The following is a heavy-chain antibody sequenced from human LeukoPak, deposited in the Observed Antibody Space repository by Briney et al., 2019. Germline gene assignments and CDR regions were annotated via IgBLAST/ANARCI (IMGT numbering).Heavy chain of an antibody. J-gene: IGHJ4*02. Sequence: SQTLSLTCTVSGGSISGGSFYWSWIRQTAGKGLEWIGRIYPSGDSQYSPSFRSRATISLDTRNQFSLKLSSVTAADTAVYFCARGYDRNGYQSRGFDYWGQGALVNVYS. CDR1: GGSISGGSFY. D-gene: IGHD3-22*01. CDR3: ARGYDRNGYQSRGFDY. CDR2: IYPSGDS. V-gene: IGHV4-61*02.